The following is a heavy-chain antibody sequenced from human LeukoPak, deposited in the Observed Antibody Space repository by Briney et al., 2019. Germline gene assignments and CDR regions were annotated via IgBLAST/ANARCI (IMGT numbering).Heavy chain of an antibody. V-gene: IGHV5-51*01. CDR1: GSSFTSYW. CDR2: IYPGDSDT. Sequence: GESLKISCKGSGSSFTSYWIGWVRQMPGKGLEWMGIIYPGDSDTRYSPSFQGQVTISADKSISTAYLQWSSLKASDTAMYYCARGPRYYYDSSGYRHFDYWGQGTLVTVSS. D-gene: IGHD3-22*01. J-gene: IGHJ4*02. CDR3: ARGPRYYYDSSGYRHFDY.